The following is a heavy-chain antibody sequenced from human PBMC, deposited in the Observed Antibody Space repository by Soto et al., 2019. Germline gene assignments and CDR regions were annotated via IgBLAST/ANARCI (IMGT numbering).Heavy chain of an antibody. Sequence: PGESLKISCKGSGYSFTSYWISWVRQMPGKGLEWMGIIYPGDSDTRYSPSFQGQVTISADKSISTAYLQWSSLKASDTAMYYCARVTGYYDSSGYFHYYYGMDVWGQGTTVTVSS. V-gene: IGHV5-51*01. D-gene: IGHD3-22*01. J-gene: IGHJ6*02. CDR2: IYPGDSDT. CDR3: ARVTGYYDSSGYFHYYYGMDV. CDR1: GYSFTSYW.